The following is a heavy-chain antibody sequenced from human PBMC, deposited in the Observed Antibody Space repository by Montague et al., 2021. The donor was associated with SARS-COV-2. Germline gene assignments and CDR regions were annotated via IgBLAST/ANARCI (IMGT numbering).Heavy chain of an antibody. V-gene: IGHV4-59*01. CDR3: VRGAGYSSSWYLAFEI. CDR2: IFYSGST. Sequence: SETLSLTCTVSSDSISSYYWSWIRQPPGKGLEWIGYIFYSGSTNYNPSLKSRVTISVDTSKNQFSLKLSSVTAADTAVYYCVRGAGYSSSWYLAFEIWGQGTMVTVSS. CDR1: SDSISSYY. D-gene: IGHD6-13*01. J-gene: IGHJ3*02.